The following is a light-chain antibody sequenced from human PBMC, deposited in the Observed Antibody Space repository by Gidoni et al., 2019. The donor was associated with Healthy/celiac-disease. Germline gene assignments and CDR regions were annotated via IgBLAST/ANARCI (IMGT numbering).Light chain of an antibody. V-gene: IGKV1-5*03. CDR1: QSISSW. Sequence: DIQMTPSPSTLSASVGDRVTIPCRASQSISSWLAWYKQKPGKAPKLLIYKASSVVSGVPSRFSGSGSGTEFTLTISSLQPDYFATYYCQQYNSYPCTFRHXTKVEI. CDR3: QQYNSYPCT. J-gene: IGKJ1*01. CDR2: KAS.